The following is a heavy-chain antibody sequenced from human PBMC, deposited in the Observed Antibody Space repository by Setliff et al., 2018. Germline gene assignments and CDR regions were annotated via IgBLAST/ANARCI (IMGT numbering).Heavy chain of an antibody. Sequence: SETLSLTCTVSGGSIGPHYWSWIRQAPGKGLEWIGHIFYSDTAKYNPSLESRAAISVDSSKNQFSLKLRSVTAADTAVYYCARDRATVIRGVTSFSYYYMDVWGGGTTVTVSS. CDR3: ARDRATVIRGVTSFSYYYMDV. D-gene: IGHD3-10*01. CDR1: GGSIGPHY. J-gene: IGHJ6*03. V-gene: IGHV4-59*11. CDR2: IFYSDTA.